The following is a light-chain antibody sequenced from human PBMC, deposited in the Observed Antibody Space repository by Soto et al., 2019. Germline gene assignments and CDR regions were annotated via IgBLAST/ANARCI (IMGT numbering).Light chain of an antibody. Sequence: EVVLTQSPATQSLSPGERATLSCRASQRVSSNLAWYQQKPGQAPRLLIYEASNRATGIPARFGGSGSGTDFTLTISSLEPEDFAVYYCQQRSNWPITFGQGTRLEIK. CDR1: QRVSSN. CDR3: QQRSNWPIT. V-gene: IGKV3-11*01. J-gene: IGKJ5*01. CDR2: EAS.